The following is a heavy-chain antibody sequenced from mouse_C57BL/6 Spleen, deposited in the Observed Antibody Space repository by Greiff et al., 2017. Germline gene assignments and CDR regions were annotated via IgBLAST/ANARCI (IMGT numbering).Heavy chain of an antibody. CDR1: GYTFTDYY. V-gene: IGHV1-26*01. Sequence: EVKLQQSGPELVKPGASVKISCKASGYTFTDYYMNWVKQSHGKSLEWIGDINPNNGGTSYNQKFKGKATLTVDKSSSTAYMELRSLTSEDSAVYYCARETIAYWGQGTLVTVAA. CDR2: INPNNGGT. CDR3: ARETIAY. J-gene: IGHJ3*01.